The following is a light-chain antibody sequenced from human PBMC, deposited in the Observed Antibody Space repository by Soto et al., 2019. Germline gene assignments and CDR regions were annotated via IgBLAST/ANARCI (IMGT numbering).Light chain of an antibody. J-gene: IGKJ4*01. CDR2: GAS. CDR1: QSVSSSY. CDR3: QQYGRSPRT. V-gene: IGKV3-20*01. Sequence: DIVMTQSPSALSVSPRERATLPCRASQSVSSSYLAWYQQKPGQAPRLLIYGASSRATGIPDRFSGSGSGTDFTLTISRLEPEDFAVYYCQQYGRSPRTVGGGTKVDIK.